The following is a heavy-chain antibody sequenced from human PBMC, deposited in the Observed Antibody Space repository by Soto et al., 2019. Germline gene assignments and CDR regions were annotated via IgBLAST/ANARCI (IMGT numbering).Heavy chain of an antibody. D-gene: IGHD3-3*01. CDR2: ISSSSSYI. CDR3: ARGTSTIFGVVL. V-gene: IGHV3-21*01. Sequence: GGSLRLSCAAYGFTFSSYSMNWVRQAPGKGLEWVSSISSSSSYIYYADSVKGRFTISRDNAKNSLYLQMNSLRAEDTAVYYCARGTSTIFGVVLWGQGTMVTVSS. J-gene: IGHJ3*01. CDR1: GFTFSSYS.